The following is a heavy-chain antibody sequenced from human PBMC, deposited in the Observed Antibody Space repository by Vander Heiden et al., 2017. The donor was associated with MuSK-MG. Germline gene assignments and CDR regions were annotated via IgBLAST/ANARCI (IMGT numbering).Heavy chain of an antibody. Sequence: QVQLVESGGGVVQPGRSLRLSCAASGFTFSSYAMHWVRQAPGKGLEWVAVISYDGSNKYYADSVKGRVTISRDNSKNTLYRQMNSLRAEDTAVYYCARGDPGDSSGWYAQSVDYWGQGTLVTVSS. CDR2: ISYDGSNK. J-gene: IGHJ4*02. CDR3: ARGDPGDSSGWYAQSVDY. D-gene: IGHD6-19*01. V-gene: IGHV3-30-3*01. CDR1: GFTFSSYA.